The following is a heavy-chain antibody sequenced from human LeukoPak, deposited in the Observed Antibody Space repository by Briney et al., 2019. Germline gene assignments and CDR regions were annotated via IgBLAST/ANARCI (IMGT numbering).Heavy chain of an antibody. CDR1: GFSFTTYS. V-gene: IGHV3-21*01. J-gene: IGHJ4*02. D-gene: IGHD5-24*01. CDR3: ARDGGWLQYIDY. Sequence: GGSLRLSCAASGFSFTTYSMNWVRQAPGKGLEWVSSISSSNSFIYYADSMKGRFTISRDNAKNSLYLQMNSLRAEDTAVYYCARDGGWLQYIDYWGQGTLVTVSS. CDR2: ISSSNSFI.